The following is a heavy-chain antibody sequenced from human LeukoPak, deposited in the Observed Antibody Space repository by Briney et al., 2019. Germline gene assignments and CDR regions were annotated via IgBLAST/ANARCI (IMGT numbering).Heavy chain of an antibody. CDR2: INHDGGDK. Sequence: GGSLRLSCVASGFIFRNYWMSWVRQAPGKGLEWVANINHDGGDKNYVDSAKGRFTISRDNAKSSLYLQMNSLRVEDTAVYYCTITGGPTVTAFDLWGQGILVTVSS. J-gene: IGHJ4*02. CDR1: GFIFRNYW. CDR3: TITGGPTVTAFDL. D-gene: IGHD4-17*01. V-gene: IGHV3-7*02.